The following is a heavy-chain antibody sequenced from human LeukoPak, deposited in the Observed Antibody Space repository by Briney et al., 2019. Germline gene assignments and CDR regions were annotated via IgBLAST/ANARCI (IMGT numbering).Heavy chain of an antibody. CDR3: ARDHNWGFDF. Sequence: GGSLRLSCAASGFIFSPYAMNWVRQAPGRGLEWVSYISSTYNIYYPDSVRGRFTISRDNAKNSVYLQMNSLRDEDTAVYYCARDHNWGFDFWGQGTLVAVSS. V-gene: IGHV3-48*02. J-gene: IGHJ4*02. D-gene: IGHD7-27*01. CDR2: ISSTYNI. CDR1: GFIFSPYA.